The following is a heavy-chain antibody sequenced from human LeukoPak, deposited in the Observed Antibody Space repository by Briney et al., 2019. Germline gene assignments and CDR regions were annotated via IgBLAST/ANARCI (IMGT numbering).Heavy chain of an antibody. J-gene: IGHJ4*02. Sequence: PGGSLRLSCEASGFSFSTVPMSWVRQVPGKGLECVSYIIASGDSAYYADSVRGRFTISRDNSKNTLYLQMNSLRAEDTAVYYCATYSGYDAFFDYWGQGTLVTVSS. CDR1: GFSFSTVP. CDR2: IIASGDSA. CDR3: ATYSGYDAFFDY. D-gene: IGHD5-12*01. V-gene: IGHV3-23*01.